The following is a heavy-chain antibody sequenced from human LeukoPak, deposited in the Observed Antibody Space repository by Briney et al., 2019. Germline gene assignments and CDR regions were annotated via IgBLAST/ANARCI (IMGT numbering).Heavy chain of an antibody. V-gene: IGHV1-18*01. CDR1: DYTFTSYG. CDR3: ARDWYCSGTSCLDVFDI. Sequence: ASVKVSCKASDYTFTSYGIGWVRQAPGQGLEWMGWISTYSGNANYAQKFQGRVTMTTDTSTSTVYMELRSLRSDDTAVYYCARDWYCSGTSCLDVFDIWGQGTMVTVSS. D-gene: IGHD2-2*01. CDR2: ISTYSGNA. J-gene: IGHJ3*02.